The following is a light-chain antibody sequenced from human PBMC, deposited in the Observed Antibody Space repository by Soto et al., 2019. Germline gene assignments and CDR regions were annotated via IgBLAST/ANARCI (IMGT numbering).Light chain of an antibody. CDR2: RTS. CDR3: QQYENSPLT. CDR1: QSVGSSF. V-gene: IGKV3-20*01. J-gene: IGKJ4*01. Sequence: EIVLTQSPDTLSLSPGERATLSCRASQSVGSSFLAWYQQKPGQAPRLLIYRTSTRATGISDRLTGSGSGTDFTLTISRLEPEEVAVYYCQQYENSPLTFGGGTKVEIK.